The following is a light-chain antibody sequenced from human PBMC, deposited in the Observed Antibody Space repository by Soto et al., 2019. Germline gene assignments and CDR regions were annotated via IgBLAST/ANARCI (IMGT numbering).Light chain of an antibody. CDR2: DNN. CDR3: ATWDGSLPGEV. Sequence: QSVLTPSPSVSAAPVQKVTISCSGSSSNIGNNYVSWYQQLPGTAPKLLIYDNNKRPSGIPDRFSGSKSGTSGTLDITGLQTGDEADYYCATWDGSLPGEVFGGGTKITVL. CDR1: SSNIGNNY. V-gene: IGLV1-51*01. J-gene: IGLJ2*01.